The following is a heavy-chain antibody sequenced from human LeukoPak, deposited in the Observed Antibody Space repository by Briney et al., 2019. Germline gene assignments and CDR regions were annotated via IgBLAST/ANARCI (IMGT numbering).Heavy chain of an antibody. D-gene: IGHD5-12*01. CDR2: ISSSGSTI. Sequence: GGPLRLSCAASGFTFSSNSMNWVRQAPGKGLEWVSYISSSGSTIYYADSVKGRFTISRDNAKNSLYLQMNSLRAEDTAVYYCARVVNTGYDWEPYYYMDVWGKGTTVTVSS. J-gene: IGHJ6*03. CDR3: ARVVNTGYDWEPYYYMDV. CDR1: GFTFSSNS. V-gene: IGHV3-48*04.